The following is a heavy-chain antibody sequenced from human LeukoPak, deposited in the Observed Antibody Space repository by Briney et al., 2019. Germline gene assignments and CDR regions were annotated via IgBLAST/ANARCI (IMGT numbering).Heavy chain of an antibody. D-gene: IGHD3-10*01. Sequence: QPGGSLRLSCAASGFTFSSYGMHWVRQAPGKGLEWVPAISGSGGTTYYADSVKGRFTISRDNSKDTLYLQMNSLRAEDTAVYYCAKDRIPLVRGIDLWGQGTLVTVSS. CDR2: ISGSGGTT. J-gene: IGHJ5*02. CDR3: AKDRIPLVRGIDL. V-gene: IGHV3-23*01. CDR1: GFTFSSYG.